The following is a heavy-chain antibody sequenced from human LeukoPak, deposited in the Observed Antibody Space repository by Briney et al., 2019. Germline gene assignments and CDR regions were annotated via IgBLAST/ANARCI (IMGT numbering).Heavy chain of an antibody. V-gene: IGHV4-59*01. CDR3: ARGFSPAYSSGWFIDY. D-gene: IGHD6-19*01. CDR2: IYYSGST. CDR1: GGSISSYY. Sequence: SETLSLTCTVSGGSISSYYWSWIRQPPGKGLEWIGYIYYSGSTNYNPSLKSRVTISVDTSKNQFSLKLSSVTAADTAVYYCARGFSPAYSSGWFIDYWGQGTLVTVSS. J-gene: IGHJ4*02.